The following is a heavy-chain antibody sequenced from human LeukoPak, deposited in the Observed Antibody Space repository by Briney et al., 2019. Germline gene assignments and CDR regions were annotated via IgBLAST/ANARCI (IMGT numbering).Heavy chain of an antibody. J-gene: IGHJ4*02. CDR1: GYTFTGYY. V-gene: IGHV1-2*02. D-gene: IGHD3-10*01. Sequence: GASVKVSCKASGYTFTGYYMHWVRQAPGQGLEWMGWINPNSGGTNYAQKFQGRVTMTRDTSISTAYMELSRLRSDDTAVYYCARSRHFPNYYGSGSYGCFDYWGQGTLVTVSS. CDR3: ARSRHFPNYYGSGSYGCFDY. CDR2: INPNSGGT.